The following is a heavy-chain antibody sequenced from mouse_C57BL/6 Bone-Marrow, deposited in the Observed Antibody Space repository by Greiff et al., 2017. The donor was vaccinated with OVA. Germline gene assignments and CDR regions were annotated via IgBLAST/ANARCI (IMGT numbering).Heavy chain of an antibody. D-gene: IGHD3-3*01. J-gene: IGHJ3*01. CDR1: GYTFTSYW. Sequence: VQLQESGAELVMPGASVKLSCKASGYTFTSYWMHWVKQRPGQGLEWIGEIDPSDSYTKYNQKFKGKSTLTVDKSSSTAYMQLSSLTSEDSAVYYCAREGDSFAYWGQGTLVTVSA. V-gene: IGHV1-69*01. CDR2: IDPSDSYT. CDR3: AREGDSFAY.